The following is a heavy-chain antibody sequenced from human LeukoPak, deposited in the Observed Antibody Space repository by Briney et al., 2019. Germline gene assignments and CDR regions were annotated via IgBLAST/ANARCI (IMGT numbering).Heavy chain of an antibody. D-gene: IGHD3-10*01. CDR3: TLRRQRGYFDL. V-gene: IGHV4-34*01. Sequence: SQTLSLTCAVYGGSFGGYYWGWIRQHPGKGLGWIWESNLSGSTNYNPSLKRRVTISIDTSKIQISLKLSSVTAAYMSVYYCTLRRQRGYFDLWGRSTLVTVSS. J-gene: IGHJ2*01. CDR2: SNLSGST. CDR1: GGSFGGYY.